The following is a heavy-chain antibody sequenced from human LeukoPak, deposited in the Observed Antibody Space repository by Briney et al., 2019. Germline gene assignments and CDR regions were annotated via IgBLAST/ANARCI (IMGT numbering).Heavy chain of an antibody. V-gene: IGHV3-11*01. D-gene: IGHD6-19*01. CDR1: DYY. J-gene: IGHJ4*02. CDR3: ARETVAGTFDY. Sequence: GGSLRLSCAASDYYISWIRQAPGKGLEWVSDISPSGDIISYADSVKGRFIISRDYAKESLHLQMNSLRVEDSAVYYCARETVAGTFDYWGQGTQVPVSS. CDR2: ISPSGDII.